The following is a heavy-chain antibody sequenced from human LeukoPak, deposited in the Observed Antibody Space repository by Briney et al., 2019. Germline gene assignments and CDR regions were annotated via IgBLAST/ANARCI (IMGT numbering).Heavy chain of an antibody. CDR2: INPSGGST. J-gene: IGHJ4*02. CDR3: ARAYYDILTGYYD. V-gene: IGHV1-46*01. CDR1: GYTFTSYY. Sequence: GGSLRLSCKAFGYTFTSYYMHWVRQAPGQGLEWMGIINPSGGSTSYAQKFQGRVTMTRDTSTSTVYMELSSLRSEDTAVYYCARAYYDILTGYYDWGQGTLVTVSS. D-gene: IGHD3-9*01.